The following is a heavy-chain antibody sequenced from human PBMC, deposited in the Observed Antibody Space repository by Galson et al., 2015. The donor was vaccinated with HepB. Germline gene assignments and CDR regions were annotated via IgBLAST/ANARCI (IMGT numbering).Heavy chain of an antibody. CDR2: IYSGGST. V-gene: IGHV3-53*01. CDR1: GFTVSSNY. CDR3: ARDRTGTPLGY. J-gene: IGHJ4*02. D-gene: IGHD1-7*01. Sequence: SLRLSCAASGFTVSSNYMSWVRQAPGKGLEWVSVIYSGGSTYYADSVKGRFTISRDNSKNTLYLQMNSLRAEDTAVYYCARDRTGTPLGYWGQGTLVTVSS.